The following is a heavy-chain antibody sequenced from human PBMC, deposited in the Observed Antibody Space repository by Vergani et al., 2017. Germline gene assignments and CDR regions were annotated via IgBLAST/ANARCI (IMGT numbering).Heavy chain of an antibody. CDR1: DSSIMTKPY. V-gene: IGHV4-38-2*01. Sequence: QVQLQESCPGLVKPSETLTLTCDVSDSSIMTKPYWGWFRQSPGKGLEWIGCIHHSGDTHYNSSLKSRVSISIVSSSKFSLSLTSVTAADTAIYYCARHRGAGGFFPSSYFYGMDVWGHGTTVTVSS. D-gene: IGHD3-10*01. CDR3: ARHRGAGGFFPSSYFYGMDV. CDR2: IHHSGDT. J-gene: IGHJ6*02.